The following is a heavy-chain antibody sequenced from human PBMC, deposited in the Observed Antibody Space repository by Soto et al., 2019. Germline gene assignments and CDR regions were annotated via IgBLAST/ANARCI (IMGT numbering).Heavy chain of an antibody. V-gene: IGHV1-46*01. Sequence: GASVKVSCKASGYTFTSYYMHWVRQAPGQGLEWMGIINPSGGSTSYAQKFQGRATMTRDTSTSTVYMELSSLRSEDTAVYYCARDREHYYDSSGYFLDYWGQGTLVTVSS. J-gene: IGHJ4*02. CDR2: INPSGGST. CDR1: GYTFTSYY. D-gene: IGHD3-22*01. CDR3: ARDREHYYDSSGYFLDY.